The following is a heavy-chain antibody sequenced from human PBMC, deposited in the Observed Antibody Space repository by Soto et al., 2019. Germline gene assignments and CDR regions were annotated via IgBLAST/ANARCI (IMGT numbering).Heavy chain of an antibody. D-gene: IGHD3-3*01. V-gene: IGHV4-4*02. CDR2: IYHSGST. CDR1: GGSISSSNW. CDR3: ARVGYYDFWSGYPNYYYYGMDV. J-gene: IGHJ6*02. Sequence: SETLSLTCAVSGGSISSSNWWSWVRQPPGKGLEWIGEIYHSGSTNYNPSLKSRVTISVDKSKNQFSLKLSPVTAADTAVYYCARVGYYDFWSGYPNYYYYGMDVWGQGTTVTVSS.